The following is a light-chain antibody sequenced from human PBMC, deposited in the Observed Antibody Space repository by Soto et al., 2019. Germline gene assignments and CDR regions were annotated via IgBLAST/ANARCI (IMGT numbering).Light chain of an antibody. V-gene: IGKV3-20*01. CDR3: QQYGSSFLFT. J-gene: IGKJ3*01. Sequence: EIVLTQSPGTLSLSPGERATLSCMASQSVSSSYLAWYQQKPGQAPRLLIYGASSRATGIPDRFSGSGSGTDFTLTISRLEPEDFAVYYCQQYGSSFLFTFGPGTKVDIK. CDR2: GAS. CDR1: QSVSSSY.